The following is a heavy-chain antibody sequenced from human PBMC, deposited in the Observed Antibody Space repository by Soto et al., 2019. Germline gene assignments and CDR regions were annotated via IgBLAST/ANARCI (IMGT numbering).Heavy chain of an antibody. D-gene: IGHD6-13*01. V-gene: IGHV4-59*08. CDR1: GGSISSYY. Sequence: SETLSLTCTVSGGSISSYYWSWIRQPPGKGLEWIGYIYYSGSTNYNPSLKSRVTISVDTSKNQFSLKLSSVTAADTAVYYCARIGIAAAIDYWGQGTLVTVSS. CDR3: ARIGIAAAIDY. J-gene: IGHJ4*02. CDR2: IYYSGST.